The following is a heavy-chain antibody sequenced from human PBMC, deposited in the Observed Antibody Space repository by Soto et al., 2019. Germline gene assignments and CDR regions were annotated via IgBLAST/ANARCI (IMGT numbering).Heavy chain of an antibody. CDR1: GFTFSSYS. CDR2: ISSTGSTM. CDR3: ARTYDDYFDY. J-gene: IGHJ4*02. Sequence: GSLRLSCAASGFTFSSYSMNWVRQAPGKGLEWVSYISSTGSTMYYADSVKGRFTISRDNAKNSLYLQMNSLRDDDTAVYYCARTYDDYFDYWGQGTLVTVSS. V-gene: IGHV3-48*02. D-gene: IGHD3-22*01.